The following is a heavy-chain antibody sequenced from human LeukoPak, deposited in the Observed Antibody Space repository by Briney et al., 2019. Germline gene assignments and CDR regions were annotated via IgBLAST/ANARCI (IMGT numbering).Heavy chain of an antibody. V-gene: IGHV3-23*01. D-gene: IGHD3-9*01. Sequence: GASLRLSCAASGFTFSNYAMSWVRQAPGKGLEWVSAVSGRDTSTYYTDSVKGRFTISRDNSKNTLYLQMNSLSAEDTAIYYCARWGDYDVLTGYYDSDYWGQGTLVTVSS. CDR2: VSGRDTST. CDR1: GFTFSNYA. J-gene: IGHJ4*02. CDR3: ARWGDYDVLTGYYDSDY.